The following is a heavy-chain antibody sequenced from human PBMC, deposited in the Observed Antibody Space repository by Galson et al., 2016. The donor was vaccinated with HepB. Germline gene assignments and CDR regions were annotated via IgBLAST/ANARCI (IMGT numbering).Heavy chain of an antibody. CDR2: VYSTGST. CDR1: GGSIRSGSYY. Sequence: SETLSLTCTVSGGSIRSGSYYWSWIRQPAGKGLEWIGRVYSTGSTNYNPSLKSRVTMSIDTSKNQFSLKLSSVTAADAAVYYCARGPYSSGWYPFDPWGQGTRVTVSS. CDR3: ARGPYSSGWYPFDP. V-gene: IGHV4-61*10. D-gene: IGHD6-19*01. J-gene: IGHJ5*02.